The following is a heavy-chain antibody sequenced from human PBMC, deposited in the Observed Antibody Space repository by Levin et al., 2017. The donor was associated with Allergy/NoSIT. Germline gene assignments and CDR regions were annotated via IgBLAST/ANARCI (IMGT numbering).Heavy chain of an antibody. CDR3: ARGRVVEQQLPRGNFDY. J-gene: IGHJ4*02. D-gene: IGHD6-13*01. CDR1: GGSFSGYY. V-gene: IGHV4-34*01. CDR2: INHSGST. Sequence: PSETLSLTCAVYGGSFSGYYWSWIRQPPGKGLEWIGEINHSGSTNYNPSLKSRVTISVDTSKNQFSLKLSSVTAADTAVYYCARGRVVEQQLPRGNFDYWGQGTLVTVSS.